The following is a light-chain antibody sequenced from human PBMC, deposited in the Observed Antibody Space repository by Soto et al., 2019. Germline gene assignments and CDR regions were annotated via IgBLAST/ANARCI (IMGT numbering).Light chain of an antibody. V-gene: IGKV2-28*01. CDR2: LGS. J-gene: IGKJ1*01. Sequence: IVMTQSPLSLPVTPGEPASISCRSSQSLLHTNGYSYLDWYLQKPGQSPQLLIDLGSNRASGVPDRVSGSGSGTDFTMKISRVEAEDVGVYYCMQALPAWTFGQGTKVEIK. CDR3: MQALPAWT. CDR1: QSLLHTNGYSY.